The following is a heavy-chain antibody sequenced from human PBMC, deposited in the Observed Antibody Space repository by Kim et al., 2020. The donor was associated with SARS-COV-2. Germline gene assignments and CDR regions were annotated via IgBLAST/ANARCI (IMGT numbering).Heavy chain of an antibody. Sequence: GGSLRLSCVASGFTFSDSHMSWVRQAPGKGLEWLSFIRGTGSPIYYADSVKGRFTISRDNAKNSLHLQINSLRADDTAIYYCARGGYNFGYPYLDYWGQGTLVTVSS. CDR3: ARGGYNFGYPYLDY. CDR1: GFTFSDSH. D-gene: IGHD5-18*01. J-gene: IGHJ4*02. CDR2: IRGTGSPI. V-gene: IGHV3-11*01.